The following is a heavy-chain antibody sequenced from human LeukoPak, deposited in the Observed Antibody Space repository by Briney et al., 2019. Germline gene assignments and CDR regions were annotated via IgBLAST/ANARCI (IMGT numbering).Heavy chain of an antibody. D-gene: IGHD3-9*01. J-gene: IGHJ4*02. CDR2: ISGSGVTT. Sequence: PGGSLRLSCAASGLTFSSYAMSWGRQAPGKGLEWVSGISGSGVTTYDADAVNGRFTVSRDNSKNPLYVQMNSLRAEDTAIYSCAKESSTIPYYDILIGNPPPPTNYWGQGTLVTVSS. V-gene: IGHV3-23*01. CDR1: GLTFSSYA. CDR3: AKESSTIPYYDILIGNPPPPTNY.